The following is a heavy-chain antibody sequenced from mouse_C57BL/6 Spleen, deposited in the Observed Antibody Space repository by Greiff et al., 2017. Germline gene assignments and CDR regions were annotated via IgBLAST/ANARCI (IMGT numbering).Heavy chain of an antibody. CDR3: AKTCRNYHIDY. CDR1: GYTFTSYW. V-gene: IGHV1-64*01. D-gene: IGHD2-5*01. CDR2: IHPNSGST. J-gene: IGHJ2*01. Sequence: QVQLQQPGAELVKPGASVKLSCKASGYTFTSYWMNWVKQRPGQGLEWIGMIHPNSGSTNYNEKFKSKATLTVDKSSSTAYMQLSSLTSEDSAVYYCAKTCRNYHIDYWGQGTPLTVSS.